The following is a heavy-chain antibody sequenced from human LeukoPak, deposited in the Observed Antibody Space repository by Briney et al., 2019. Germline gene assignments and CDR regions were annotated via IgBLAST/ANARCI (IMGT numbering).Heavy chain of an antibody. V-gene: IGHV4-38-2*01. Sequence: SETLSLTCAVSDYSINSGYYWGWIRQPPGKGLEWIGSIYHSGNTYYNPSLKSRFTISIDTSKNQFFLKVNSVTAADTATYYCARQGNGYSRVDYWGQGTLVTVSS. CDR3: ARQGNGYSRVDY. CDR2: IYHSGNT. CDR1: DYSINSGYY. J-gene: IGHJ4*02. D-gene: IGHD5-24*01.